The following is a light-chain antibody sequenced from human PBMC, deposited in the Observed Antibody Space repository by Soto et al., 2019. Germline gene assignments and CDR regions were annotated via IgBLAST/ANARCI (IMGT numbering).Light chain of an antibody. CDR2: GAS. J-gene: IGKJ4*01. CDR3: QQFTSSPLT. V-gene: IGKV1-9*01. Sequence: DIQLTQSPSFLSASVGDTVAITCRASQDISRSLAWYQQKPGKAPRLLIYGASTLQSDVPSRFSGSGSGTEFTLTINSLQPEDFASYYCQQFTSSPLTFGGGAKVEIK. CDR1: QDISRS.